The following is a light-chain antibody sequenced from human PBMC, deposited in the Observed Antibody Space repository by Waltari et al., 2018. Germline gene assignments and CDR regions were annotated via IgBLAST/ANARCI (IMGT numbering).Light chain of an antibody. J-gene: IGLJ3*02. CDR2: DVN. CDR1: SSDVGGYNF. CDR3: CSYTDSTTLV. V-gene: IGLV2-23*02. Sequence: QSALSQPASVSGSPGQSITISCTATSSDVGGYNFVSWYQQHPGKAPKLMFYDVNKRPSGVSNRFSGSKSGNTASLTISGLQAEDEADYFCCSYTDSTTLVSGGGTKLTVL.